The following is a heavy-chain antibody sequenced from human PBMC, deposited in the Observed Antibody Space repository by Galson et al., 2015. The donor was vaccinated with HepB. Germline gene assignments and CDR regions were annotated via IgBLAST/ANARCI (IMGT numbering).Heavy chain of an antibody. CDR1: GFTFSSFN. Sequence: SLRLSCATSGFTFSSFNMHWVRQAPGKGLEWVAVTWYDATIKYYRDSVRGRFTISRDNTKSTLYLQMNSLRAEDTAIYFCARLSIAGGFESWGQGTLVTVSS. V-gene: IGHV3-33*01. D-gene: IGHD6-13*01. CDR2: TWYDATIK. CDR3: ARLSIAGGFES. J-gene: IGHJ4*02.